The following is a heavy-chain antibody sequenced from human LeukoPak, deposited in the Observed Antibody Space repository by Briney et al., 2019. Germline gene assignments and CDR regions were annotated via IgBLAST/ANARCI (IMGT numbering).Heavy chain of an antibody. Sequence: PGGSLRLSCAASGFTFSSYAMSWVRQAPGKGLEWVSAISGSGGSTYYADSVKGRFTISRDNSKNTLYLQMNSLRAEDTAVYYCARGPGEVSIAAAGTIDYWGQGTLVTVSS. J-gene: IGHJ4*02. V-gene: IGHV3-23*01. D-gene: IGHD6-13*01. CDR3: ARGPGEVSIAAAGTIDY. CDR1: GFTFSSYA. CDR2: ISGSGGST.